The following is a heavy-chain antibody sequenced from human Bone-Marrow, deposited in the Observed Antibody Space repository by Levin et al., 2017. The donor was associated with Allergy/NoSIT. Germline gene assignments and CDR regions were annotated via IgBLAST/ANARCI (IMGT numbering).Heavy chain of an antibody. CDR2: IKSKTDGGTT. J-gene: IGHJ4*02. D-gene: IGHD1-14*01. Sequence: PGGSLRLSCAASGFTFSNAWMSWVRQAPGKGLEWVGRIKSKTDGGTTDYAAPVKGRFTISRDDSKNTLYLQMNSLKTEDTAVYYCTTRTPPSYGMHGDYWGQGTLVTVSS. CDR3: TTRTPPSYGMHGDY. V-gene: IGHV3-15*01. CDR1: GFTFSNAW.